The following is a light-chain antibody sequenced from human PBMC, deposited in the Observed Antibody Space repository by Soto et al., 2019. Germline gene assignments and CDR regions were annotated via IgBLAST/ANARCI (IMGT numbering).Light chain of an antibody. V-gene: IGLV2-8*01. CDR2: EVY. J-gene: IGLJ2*01. Sequence: QSALTQPPSASXXXGQSVTISCTGTSSDVGGYNYVSWYQHHPDKAPKLIIYEVYKRPSGVPDRFSGSKSGNTASLTVSGLQAEDEAEYYCSSYAASDSYVGFGRGTKVTVL. CDR1: SSDVGGYNY. CDR3: SSYAASDSYVG.